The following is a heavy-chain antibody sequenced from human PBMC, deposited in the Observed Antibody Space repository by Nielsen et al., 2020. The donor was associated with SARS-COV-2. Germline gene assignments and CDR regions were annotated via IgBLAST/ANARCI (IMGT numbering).Heavy chain of an antibody. CDR3: ASPYSGSYYGYFQH. V-gene: IGHV3-30*03. CDR1: GFTLRSDG. Sequence: GESLKISCIASGFTLRSDGMHWVRQAPGKGLEWVAVISYDGSNKYYADSVKGRFTISRDNSKNTLYLQMNSLRAEDTAVYYCASPYSGSYYGYFQHWGQGTLVTVSS. D-gene: IGHD1-26*01. J-gene: IGHJ1*01. CDR2: ISYDGSNK.